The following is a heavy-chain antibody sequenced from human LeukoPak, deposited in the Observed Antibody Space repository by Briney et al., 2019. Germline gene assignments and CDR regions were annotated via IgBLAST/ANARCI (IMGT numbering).Heavy chain of an antibody. V-gene: IGHV3-7*03. Sequence: GGSLRLSCAASGYTFSSYRMNWAREAPGKGLEWVASINHNGNVNYYVDSVKGRFTISRDNAKNSLYLQMSNLRAEDTAVYFCASGGGLDVWGQGATVTVSS. D-gene: IGHD3-10*01. CDR3: ASGGGLDV. CDR1: GYTFSSYR. J-gene: IGHJ6*02. CDR2: INHNGNVN.